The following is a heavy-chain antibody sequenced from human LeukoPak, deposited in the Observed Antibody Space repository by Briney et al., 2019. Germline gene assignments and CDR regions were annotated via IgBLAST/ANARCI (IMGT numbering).Heavy chain of an antibody. CDR3: ARGKGYDILTGYYKGGDY. CDR1: GYTFTSYY. Sequence: ASVKVSCKASGYTFTSYYMHWVRQAPGQGLEWMGWMNPNSGNTGYAQKFQGRVTMTRNTSISTAYMELSSLRSEDTAVYYCARGKGYDILTGYYKGGDYWGQGTLVTVSS. J-gene: IGHJ4*02. D-gene: IGHD3-9*01. CDR2: MNPNSGNT. V-gene: IGHV1-8*02.